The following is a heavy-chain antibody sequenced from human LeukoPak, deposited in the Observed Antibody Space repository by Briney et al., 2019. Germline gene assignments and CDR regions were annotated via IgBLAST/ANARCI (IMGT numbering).Heavy chain of an antibody. CDR2: IYHSGST. CDR1: GGSISSSNW. V-gene: IGHV4-4*02. CDR3: ARTRYYYNSRSYGAPYYFDY. Sequence: SGTLSLTCAVSGGSISSSNWWSWVRQPPGKGLEWIGEIYHSGSTNYNPSLKSRVTISVDKSKNQFSLKLSSVTAADTAVYYCARTRYYYNSRSYGAPYYFDYWGQGTLVTVSS. J-gene: IGHJ4*02. D-gene: IGHD3-10*01.